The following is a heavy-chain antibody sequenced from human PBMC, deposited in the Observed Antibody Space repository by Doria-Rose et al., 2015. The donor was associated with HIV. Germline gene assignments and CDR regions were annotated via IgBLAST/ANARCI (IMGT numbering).Heavy chain of an antibody. D-gene: IGHD3-10*01. CDR3: ARVGNYYGSGSYFEL. CDR2: MAFDGSDE. Sequence: GGVVQPGMSLRLSCAASGFTFRNYAMFWLRQAPGKGLEWVAVMAFDGSDENYAHSVQGRFTISRDNSKNTLYLQMNSLRVEDTALYICARVGNYYGSGSYFELWGQGTLVTVSA. V-gene: IGHV3-30*04. J-gene: IGHJ4*02. CDR1: GFTFRNYA.